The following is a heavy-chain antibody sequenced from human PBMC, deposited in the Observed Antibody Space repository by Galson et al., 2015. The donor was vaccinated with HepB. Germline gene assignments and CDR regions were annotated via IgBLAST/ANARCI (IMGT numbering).Heavy chain of an antibody. V-gene: IGHV3-33*01. Sequence: SLRLSCAASGFTFSNYRVHWVRQAPGKGLEWLALIWYDGSNQNYADSVKGRFTIYRDNSKSPLYLQMNSLRAEDTAVYYCARGGRVAITYFDYWGQGTLVTVSS. D-gene: IGHD2-15*01. CDR2: IWYDGSNQ. J-gene: IGHJ4*02. CDR1: GFTFSNYR. CDR3: ARGGRVAITYFDY.